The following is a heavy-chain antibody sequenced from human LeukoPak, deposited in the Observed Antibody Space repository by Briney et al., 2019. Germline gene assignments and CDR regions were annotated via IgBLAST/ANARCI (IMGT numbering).Heavy chain of an antibody. CDR2: MHPTGDST. J-gene: IGHJ5*02. CDR3: ARHDFDLPMIYSFFVH. Sequence: ASVKVSCKASGYTFTEYYMNWVRQAPGQGLEWMGIMHPTGDSTNYAQKFQGRVTLTRDTSTGTFYMELSSPTSEDTAVYYCARHDFDLPMIYSFFVHWGQGTLVTVSS. V-gene: IGHV1-46*01. CDR1: GYTFTEYY. D-gene: IGHD3-3*01.